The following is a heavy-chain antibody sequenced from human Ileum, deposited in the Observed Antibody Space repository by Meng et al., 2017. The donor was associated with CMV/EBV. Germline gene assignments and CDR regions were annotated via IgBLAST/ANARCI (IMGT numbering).Heavy chain of an antibody. Sequence: GESLKISCAASGFTFSSYSMNWVRQAPGKGLEWLSYISSSGGTIYYTDSVKGRFTISRDNAKNSLYLQMNSLRAEDTAVYYCARDRTYSTSQLDYWGQGTLVTVSS. CDR3: ARDRTYSTSQLDY. CDR1: GFTFSSYS. J-gene: IGHJ4*02. D-gene: IGHD6-6*01. V-gene: IGHV3-48*04. CDR2: ISSSGGTI.